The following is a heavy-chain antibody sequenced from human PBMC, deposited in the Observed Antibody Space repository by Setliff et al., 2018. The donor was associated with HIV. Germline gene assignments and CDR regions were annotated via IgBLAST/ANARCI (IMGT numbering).Heavy chain of an antibody. Sequence: SETLSLTCTVSGDSISNYFWNWIRQPPGKGLEWIGYIYYSGSTTYSPSLRSRVTISVDTSKNQFSLNLRSVTAADTAVYYCARAQDAFDIWGQGTMVTVSS. J-gene: IGHJ3*02. CDR1: GDSISNYF. CDR3: ARAQDAFDI. CDR2: IYYSGST. V-gene: IGHV4-59*01.